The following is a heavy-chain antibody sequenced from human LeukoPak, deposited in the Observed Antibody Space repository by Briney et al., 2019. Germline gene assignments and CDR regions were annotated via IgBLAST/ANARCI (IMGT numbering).Heavy chain of an antibody. V-gene: IGHV3-23*01. Sequence: PGGSLRLSCAASGFTFSSYAMRWVRQAPGKGLEWFSAISGSDGSTYYADSVKGRFTISRDNSKNTLYMQMNGLRAEDTAVYYCTNLRPIYLYFDPWGQGTLVTVSS. J-gene: IGHJ5*02. CDR2: ISGSDGST. D-gene: IGHD2-2*02. CDR1: GFTFSSYA. CDR3: TNLRPIYLYFDP.